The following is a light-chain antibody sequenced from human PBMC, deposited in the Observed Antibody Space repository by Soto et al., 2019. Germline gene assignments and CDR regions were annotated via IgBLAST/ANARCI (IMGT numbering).Light chain of an antibody. CDR2: EGS. CDR1: SSDVGSYNL. CDR3: CSYAGSSTLDV. Sequence: QSVLTQPASVSGSPGQSITISCTGTSSDVGSYNLVSWYQQHPGKAPKLMIYEGSKRPSGVSNRFSGSKSGNTASLTISGVQADDEADYYCCSYAGSSTLDVFGTGTKVTVL. V-gene: IGLV2-23*01. J-gene: IGLJ1*01.